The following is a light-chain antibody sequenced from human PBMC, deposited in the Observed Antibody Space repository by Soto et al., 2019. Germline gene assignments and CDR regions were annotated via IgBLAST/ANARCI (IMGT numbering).Light chain of an antibody. Sequence: QSVLTQPASVSASPGQSITISCTGTSSDVGYYNYVSWYQHHPGKAPRLVIYDVTNRPSGISDRFSGSKSGNTASLTISGLLAEDEADYYCTSYTSISTYVFGTGTKVTVL. J-gene: IGLJ1*01. CDR3: TSYTSISTYV. CDR2: DVT. CDR1: SSDVGYYNY. V-gene: IGLV2-14*01.